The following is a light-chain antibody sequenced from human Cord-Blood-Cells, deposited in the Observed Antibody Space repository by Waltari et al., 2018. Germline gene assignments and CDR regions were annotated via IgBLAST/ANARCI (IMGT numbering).Light chain of an antibody. CDR2: DVS. J-gene: IGLJ2*01. CDR3: CSYAGSYTVV. Sequence: QSALTQPRSVSGSPGQSVTISCTGTSSYVGGYNYVSWYQQHPGKAPKLMIYDVSKRPSGVPDRFSGSKSGNTASLTISVLQAEDEADYYCCSYAGSYTVVFGGGTKLTVL. CDR1: SSYVGGYNY. V-gene: IGLV2-11*01.